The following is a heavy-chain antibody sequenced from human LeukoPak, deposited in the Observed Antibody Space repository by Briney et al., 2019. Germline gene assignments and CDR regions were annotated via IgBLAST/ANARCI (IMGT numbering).Heavy chain of an antibody. V-gene: IGHV4-59*01. CDR3: ARDLGYYDFWSGSAGTGNWFDP. Sequence: SETLSLTCTVSGGSISSYYWSWIRQPPGKGLEWIGYIYYSGSTNYNPSLKSRVTISVDTSKNQFSLKLSSVTAADTAVYYCARDLGYYDFWSGSAGTGNWFDPWGQGTLVTVSS. J-gene: IGHJ5*02. CDR2: IYYSGST. D-gene: IGHD3-3*01. CDR1: GGSISSYY.